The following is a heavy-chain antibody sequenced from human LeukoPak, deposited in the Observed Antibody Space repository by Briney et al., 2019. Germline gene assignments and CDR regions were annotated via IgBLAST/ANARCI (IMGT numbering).Heavy chain of an antibody. CDR1: GFTFSGSA. D-gene: IGHD3-22*01. V-gene: IGHV3-73*01. CDR3: TRGITMIGLPYY. CDR2: IRSKANSYAT. J-gene: IGHJ4*02. Sequence: GGSLRLSCAASGFTFSGSAMHWVRQASGKGLEWVGRIRSKANSYATAYAASVKGRFTISRDDSKNTAYLQMSSLKTEDTAVYYCTRGITMIGLPYYWGQGTLVTVSS.